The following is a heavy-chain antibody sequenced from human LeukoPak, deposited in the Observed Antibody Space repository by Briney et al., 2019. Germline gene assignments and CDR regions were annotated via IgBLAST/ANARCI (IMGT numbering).Heavy chain of an antibody. D-gene: IGHD6-19*01. J-gene: IGHJ5*02. Sequence: SETLSLTCTVSGGSISSGSYYWSWIRQPAGKGLEWIGRIYTSGSTNYNPSLKSRVTISVDTSKNQFSLKLSSVTAADTAVYYCARAGEAVAGTFNWFDPWGQGTLVTVSS. CDR3: ARAGEAVAGTFNWFDP. CDR1: GGSISSGSYY. V-gene: IGHV4-61*02. CDR2: IYTSGST.